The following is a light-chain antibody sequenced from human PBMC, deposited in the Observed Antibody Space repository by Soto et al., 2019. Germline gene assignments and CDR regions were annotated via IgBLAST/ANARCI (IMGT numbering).Light chain of an antibody. J-gene: IGKJ2*01. CDR2: RAS. CDR3: QQYNKSPYT. CDR1: QHVSSN. Sequence: EIVMTQSPATLSVSPGGSATLSCRASQHVSSNLAWYRQKPGQAPTLLIYRASTRATGIPATFSGSGSGTEFTLTISSLQSEDFAVYYCQQYNKSPYTFGQGTKLEI. V-gene: IGKV3-15*01.